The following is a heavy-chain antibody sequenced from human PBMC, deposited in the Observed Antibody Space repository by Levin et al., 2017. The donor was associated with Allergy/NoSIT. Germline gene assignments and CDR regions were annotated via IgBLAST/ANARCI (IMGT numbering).Heavy chain of an antibody. CDR1: GFTFDDYA. J-gene: IGHJ6*02. V-gene: IGHV3-43D*04. Sequence: GESLKISCAASGFTFDDYAMHWVRQAPGKGLEWVSLISWDGGSTYYADSVKGRFTISRDNSKNSLYLQMNSLRAEDTALYYCAKESFPADYYYGMDVWGQGTTVTVSS. CDR2: ISWDGGST. CDR3: AKESFPADYYYGMDV.